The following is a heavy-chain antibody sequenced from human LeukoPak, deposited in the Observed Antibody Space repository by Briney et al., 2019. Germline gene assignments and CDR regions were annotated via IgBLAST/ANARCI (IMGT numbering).Heavy chain of an antibody. J-gene: IGHJ4*02. CDR3: AKGGKGSEVLVALTGDY. D-gene: IGHD2-15*01. CDR1: GFTFSSFG. V-gene: IGHV3-30*18. Sequence: GGSLRPSCAASGFTFSSFGMHWVRQAPGKGLEWVAVISYDGNIKYYADSVKGRFTISRDNSKNTLYLQMNSLRAEDTAVYHCAKGGKGSEVLVALTGDYWGQGTLVTVSS. CDR2: ISYDGNIK.